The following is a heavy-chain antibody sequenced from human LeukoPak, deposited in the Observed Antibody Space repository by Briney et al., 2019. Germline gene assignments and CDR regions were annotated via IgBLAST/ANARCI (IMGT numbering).Heavy chain of an antibody. J-gene: IGHJ4*02. CDR2: MNQLGNEK. D-gene: IGHD3-22*01. V-gene: IGHV3-7*04. CDR3: ARAPYYLEF. Sequence: PGGSLRLSCGASKLTLRCYWMSWVRQAPGKGLEWVAYMNQLGNEKNYLDSVKGRFTISRDNAKNSLYLQMNSLRAEDTAVYCYARAPYYLEFWGQGTLVTVSS. CDR1: KLTLRCYW.